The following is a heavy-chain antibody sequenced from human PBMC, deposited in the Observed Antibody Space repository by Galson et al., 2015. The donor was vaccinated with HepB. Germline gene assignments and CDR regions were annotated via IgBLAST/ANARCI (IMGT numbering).Heavy chain of an antibody. D-gene: IGHD5-18*01. Sequence: SLRLSCAASTFIFSTYSMNWVRQAPGKGLEWVSSISSSSFHTYYADSVKGRFAISRDNTKNSLYLQMNSLRAEDTAVYSCARGSEYNYGPFDYWGQGTLVAVSS. CDR2: ISSSSFHT. CDR1: TFIFSTYS. J-gene: IGHJ4*02. V-gene: IGHV3-21*01. CDR3: ARGSEYNYGPFDY.